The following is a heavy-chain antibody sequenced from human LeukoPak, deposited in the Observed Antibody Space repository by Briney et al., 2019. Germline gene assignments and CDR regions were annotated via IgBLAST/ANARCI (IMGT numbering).Heavy chain of an antibody. D-gene: IGHD3-10*01. CDR3: ARQNIWFGERGAFDI. V-gene: IGHV4-59*08. CDR2: IYYSGST. Sequence: SETLSLTCTVSGGSISSYYWSWIRQPPGKGLEWIGYIYYSGSTNYNSSLKSRVTISVDTSKNQFSLKLSSVTAADTAVYYCARQNIWFGERGAFDIWGQGTMVTVSS. J-gene: IGHJ3*02. CDR1: GGSISSYY.